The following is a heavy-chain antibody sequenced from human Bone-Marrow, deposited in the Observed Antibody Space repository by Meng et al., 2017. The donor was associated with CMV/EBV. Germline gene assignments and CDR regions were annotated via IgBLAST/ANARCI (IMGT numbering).Heavy chain of an antibody. Sequence: SIGSYYWSWIRQPAGKGLEWIGRIYTSGSTNYNPSLKSRVTMSVDTSKNQFSLKLSSVTAADTAVYYCARDYYDFWSGYYKSGGYDYWGQGTLVTVSS. J-gene: IGHJ4*02. D-gene: IGHD3-3*01. V-gene: IGHV4-4*07. CDR2: IYTSGST. CDR1: SIGSYY. CDR3: ARDYYDFWSGYYKSGGYDY.